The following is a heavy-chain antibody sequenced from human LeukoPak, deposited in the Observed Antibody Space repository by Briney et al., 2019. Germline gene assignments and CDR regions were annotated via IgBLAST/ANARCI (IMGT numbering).Heavy chain of an antibody. V-gene: IGHV4-59*01. CDR2: IYYSGST. D-gene: IGHD3-10*01. CDR3: ARTPYGSADAFDI. Sequence: SETLSLTCTVSGGSISIYYWSWIRQPPGKGLEWIGYIYYSGSTNYNPSLKSRVTISVDTSKNQFSLKLSSVTAADTAVYYCARTPYGSADAFDIWGQGTMVTVSS. CDR1: GGSISIYY. J-gene: IGHJ3*02.